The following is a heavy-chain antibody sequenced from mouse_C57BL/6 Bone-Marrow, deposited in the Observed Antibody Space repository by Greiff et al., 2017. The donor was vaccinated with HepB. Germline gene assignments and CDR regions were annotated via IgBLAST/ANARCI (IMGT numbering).Heavy chain of an antibody. V-gene: IGHV1-82*01. CDR2: IYPGDGDT. CDR3: ASLLGY. CDR1: GYAFSSSW. D-gene: IGHD2-10*01. Sequence: VQGVESGPELVKPGASVKISCKASGYAFSSSWMNWVKQRPGKGLEWIGRIYPGDGDTNYNGKFKGKATLTADKSSSTAYMQLSSLTSEDSAVYFCASLLGYWGQGTTLTVSS. J-gene: IGHJ2*01.